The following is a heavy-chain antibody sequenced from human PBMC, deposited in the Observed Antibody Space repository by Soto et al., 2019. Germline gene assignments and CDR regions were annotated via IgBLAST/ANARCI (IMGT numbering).Heavy chain of an antibody. CDR3: TTKTRLVPDYYCGMDV. Sequence: PGGSLRLSCAASGFTFSNAWMSWVRQAPGKGLEWVGRIKSRTDGGTTDYAAPVKGRFTISRDDSKNTLYLQMNSLKTEDTAVYYCTTKTRLVPDYYCGMDVWGQGTTVTVSS. J-gene: IGHJ6*02. D-gene: IGHD6-19*01. CDR2: IKSRTDGGTT. V-gene: IGHV3-15*01. CDR1: GFTFSNAW.